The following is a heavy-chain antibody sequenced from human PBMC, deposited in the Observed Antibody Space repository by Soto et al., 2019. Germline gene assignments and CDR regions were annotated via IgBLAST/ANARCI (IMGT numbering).Heavy chain of an antibody. CDR2: IYFTGST. CDR3: TRGPPRVQWFDP. Sequence: PSETLSLTSTVSGGAVSSGTYYWSWIRQPPGQGLEWIGHIYFTGSTNYNPSLKSRVTMSLDTSRNQFSLKLSSVTAADTAVYYCTRGPPRVQWFDPWGLGTLVTVSS. V-gene: IGHV4-61*01. CDR1: GGAVSSGTYY. J-gene: IGHJ5*02.